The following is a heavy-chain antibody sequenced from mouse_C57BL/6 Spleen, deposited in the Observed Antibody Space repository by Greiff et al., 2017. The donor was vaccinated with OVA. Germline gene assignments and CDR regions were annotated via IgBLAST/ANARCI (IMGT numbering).Heavy chain of an antibody. CDR1: GYAFSSYW. CDR2: IYPGDGDT. CDR3: ARSYYGYDNYAMDY. J-gene: IGHJ4*01. V-gene: IGHV1-80*01. Sequence: QVQLKQSGAELVKPGASVKISCKASGYAFSSYWMNWVKQRPGTGLEWIGQIYPGDGDTNYNGKFKGKATLTADKSSSTAYMQLSSLTSEDSAVYFCARSYYGYDNYAMDYWGQGTSVTVSS. D-gene: IGHD2-2*01.